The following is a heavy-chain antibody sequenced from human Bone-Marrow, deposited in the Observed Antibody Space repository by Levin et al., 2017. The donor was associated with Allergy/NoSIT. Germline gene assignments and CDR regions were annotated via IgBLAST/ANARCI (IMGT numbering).Heavy chain of an antibody. D-gene: IGHD4-17*01. CDR1: GINFSSAA. V-gene: IGHV1-58*01. Sequence: KISCRASGINFSSAALQWVRQARGQQLEWMGWIVLGSGDTRYAEKFQDRVAITRDMSTSVAYMELTRLTSEDTAVYYCAAGPYADYVRWFDPWGQGTLVTVTS. CDR3: AAGPYADYVRWFDP. CDR2: IVLGSGDT. J-gene: IGHJ5*02.